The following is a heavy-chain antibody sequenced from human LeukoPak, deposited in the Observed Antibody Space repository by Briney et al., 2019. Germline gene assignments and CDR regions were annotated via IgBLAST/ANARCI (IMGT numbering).Heavy chain of an antibody. Sequence: ASVMVSCKSSGYTLTDYYLHWVRQAPGQGLEWIGWINPNSGGTKFAQKFEGRVALTRDTSISTVYMDLNGLRVDDTALYYCARERNWGEGGYDIWGQGRMVTVSS. V-gene: IGHV1-2*02. J-gene: IGHJ3*02. CDR1: GYTLTDYY. CDR3: ARERNWGEGGYDI. D-gene: IGHD7-27*01. CDR2: INPNSGGT.